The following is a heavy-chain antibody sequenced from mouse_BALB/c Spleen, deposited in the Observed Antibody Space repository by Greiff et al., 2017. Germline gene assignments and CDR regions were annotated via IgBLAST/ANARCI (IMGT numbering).Heavy chain of an antibody. D-gene: IGHD1-1*01. CDR2: ISSGSSTI. V-gene: IGHV5-17*02. CDR1: GFTFSSFG. Sequence: EVQLVESGGGLVQPGGSRKLSCAASGFTFSSFGMHWVRQAPEKGLEWVAYISSGSSTIYYADTVKGRFTISRDNPKNTLFLQMTSLRSEDTAMYYCAIRNFDYWGQGTTLTVSS. J-gene: IGHJ2*01. CDR3: AIRNFDY.